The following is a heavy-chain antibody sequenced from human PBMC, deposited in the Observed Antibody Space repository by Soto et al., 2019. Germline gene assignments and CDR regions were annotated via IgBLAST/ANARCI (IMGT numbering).Heavy chain of an antibody. CDR2: INHSGST. CDR3: ARDRLLWFGETKNTWLDP. J-gene: IGHJ5*02. CDR1: KECCTRWS. Sequence: SEMRSQARGVWKECCTRWSSNWIHKPPGKGLEWIGEINHSGSTNYNPSLKSRVTISVDTSKNQFSLKLSSVTAADTAVYYCARDRLLWFGETKNTWLDPRAQGTLVTVSS. D-gene: IGHD3-10*01. V-gene: IGHV4-34*01.